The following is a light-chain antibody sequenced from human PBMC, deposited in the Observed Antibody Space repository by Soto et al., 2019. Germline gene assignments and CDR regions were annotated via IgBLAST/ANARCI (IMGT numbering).Light chain of an antibody. CDR2: EVS. V-gene: IGLV2-8*01. CDR1: SSDVGGYNY. Sequence: QSALTQPPSASGSPGQSVTISCTGTSSDVGGYNYVSWYQHHPGKAPKLMIYEVSKGPSGVPDRFSGSKSGNTASLTVSGLQAEDEADYYCSSYAGSNNLLFGGGTKVTVL. CDR3: SSYAGSNNLL. J-gene: IGLJ2*01.